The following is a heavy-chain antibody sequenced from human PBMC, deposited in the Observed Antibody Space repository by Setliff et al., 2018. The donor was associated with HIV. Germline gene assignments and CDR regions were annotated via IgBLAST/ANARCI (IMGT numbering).Heavy chain of an antibody. J-gene: IGHJ4*02. V-gene: IGHV4-34*01. CDR1: GGSFSGYY. CDR2: INHSGTT. CDR3: AREGTYYDSSGYPVAESLDY. D-gene: IGHD3-22*01. Sequence: SETLSLTCAVYGGSFSGYYWSWIRQPPGKGLEWIGEINHSGTTNYNPSLKSRVTISLDKSANQFSLKLTSVTAADTAIYYCAREGTYYDSSGYPVAESLDYWGQGALVTVSS.